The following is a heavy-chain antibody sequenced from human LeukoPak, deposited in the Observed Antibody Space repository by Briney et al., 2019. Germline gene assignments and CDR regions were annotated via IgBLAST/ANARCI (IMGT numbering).Heavy chain of an antibody. CDR3: ASSYSSGWRRFDY. V-gene: IGHV4-59*01. Sequence: SETLTLTCTVSGGSISSYYWSWIRQPPGQGLEWIGYIYYSGSTNYNPSLKSRVTISVDTSKNQFSLKLSSVTAADTAVYYCASSYSSGWRRFDYWGQGTLVTVSS. D-gene: IGHD6-19*01. CDR2: IYYSGST. CDR1: GGSISSYY. J-gene: IGHJ4*02.